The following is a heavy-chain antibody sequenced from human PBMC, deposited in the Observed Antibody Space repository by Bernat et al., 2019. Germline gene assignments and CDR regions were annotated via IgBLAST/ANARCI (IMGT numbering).Heavy chain of an antibody. CDR3: ARARGYCSGGGCYYDLDY. V-gene: IGHV3-11*05. Sequence: QVQLVESGGGLVKPGGSLRLSCAASGFTFSDYYMSWIRQAPGKGLEWVSYISTSSSYTNYADSVKGRFTISRDNAKNSLYLQMNSLRAEDTAVYYCARARGYCSGGGCYYDLDYWGQGTLVTVSS. J-gene: IGHJ4*02. CDR2: ISTSSSYT. D-gene: IGHD2-15*01. CDR1: GFTFSDYY.